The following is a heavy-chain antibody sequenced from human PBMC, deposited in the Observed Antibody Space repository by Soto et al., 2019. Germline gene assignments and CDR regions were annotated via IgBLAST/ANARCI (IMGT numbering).Heavy chain of an antibody. CDR2: ILPLFGTT. D-gene: IGHD3-22*01. CDR3: AYRGPSMIVAARLED. J-gene: IGHJ4*02. V-gene: IGHV1-69*01. Sequence: QVPLVQSGAAVKKPGSSVKVSCKASGGSFSSYVMNWVRQAPGQGLEWMGGILPLFGTTNYEQQFRGRVTSTADESTSTAYMELTGLRSEDTDIYYCAYRGPSMIVAARLEDWGQGTLVTVSS. CDR1: GGSFSSYV.